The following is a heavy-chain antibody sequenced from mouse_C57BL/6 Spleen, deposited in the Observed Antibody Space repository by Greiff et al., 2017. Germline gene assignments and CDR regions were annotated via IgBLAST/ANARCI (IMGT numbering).Heavy chain of an antibody. CDR1: GYTFTSYC. CDR3: ARPHDGSSPLFEY. V-gene: IGHV1-55*01. D-gene: IGHD1-1*01. CDR2: IYPGSGST. J-gene: IGHJ2*02. Sequence: QVQLKQPGAELVKPGASVKMSCKASGYTFTSYCITWVKQRTGQGLEWIGDIYPGSGSTNYNEKFKSKATLTADTSSSTAYMQLSSLPSEDSAVYVCARPHDGSSPLFEYWGHGNSVT.